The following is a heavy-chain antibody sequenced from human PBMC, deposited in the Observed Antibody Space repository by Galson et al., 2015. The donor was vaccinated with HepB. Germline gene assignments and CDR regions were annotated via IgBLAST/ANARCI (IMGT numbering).Heavy chain of an antibody. CDR3: ARHESEHYDSSGYYPIDVRIDI. J-gene: IGHJ3*02. V-gene: IGHV5-51*01. CDR2: IYPGDSDT. Sequence: QSGAEVKKPGESLKISCKGSGYSFTSYWIGWVRQMPGKGLEWMGIIYPGDSDTRYSPSFQGQVTISADKSISTAYLQWSSLKASDTAMYYCARHESEHYDSSGYYPIDVRIDIWGQGTMVTVSS. CDR1: GYSFTSYW. D-gene: IGHD3-22*01.